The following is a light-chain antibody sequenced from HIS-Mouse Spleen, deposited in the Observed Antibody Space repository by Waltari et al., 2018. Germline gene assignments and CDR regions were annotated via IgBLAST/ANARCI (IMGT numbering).Light chain of an antibody. CDR3: YSTDSSGNHRV. CDR2: EDS. J-gene: IGLJ2*01. V-gene: IGLV3-10*01. Sequence: SFELPQPPSVSVSPGQTASITCSGAALPKKHAYWYQQKSGQAPVLVIYEDSKRPSGIPERFSGSSSWTMATLTISGAQVEDEADYYCYSTDSSGNHRVFGGGTKLTVL. CDR1: ALPKKH.